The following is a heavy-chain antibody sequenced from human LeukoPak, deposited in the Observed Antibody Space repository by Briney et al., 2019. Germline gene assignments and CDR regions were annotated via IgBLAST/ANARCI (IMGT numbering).Heavy chain of an antibody. CDR2: ITSGSTYI. J-gene: IGHJ4*02. CDR1: GFTFSSYN. CDR3: ARSINYDPDY. D-gene: IGHD3-22*01. V-gene: IGHV3-21*01. Sequence: PGGSLRLSCAASGFTFSSYNMNWVRQAPGKGLEWASSITSGSTYIFYADSVKGRFTISRDNAKNSLYLQMNSLRVEDTAVYYCARSINYDPDYWGQGTLVTVSS.